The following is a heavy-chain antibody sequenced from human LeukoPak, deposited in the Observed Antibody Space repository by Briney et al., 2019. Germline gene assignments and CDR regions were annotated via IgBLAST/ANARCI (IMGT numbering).Heavy chain of an antibody. Sequence: ASVKVSCKASGYTFTRHGISWVRQAPGQGLEWMGWISAYNGNTNYAQKLQGRVTMTTDTSTSTAYMELRSLRSDDTAVYYCARDRERVVATLGYYWGQGTLVTVSS. J-gene: IGHJ4*02. CDR3: ARDRERVVATLGYY. CDR2: ISAYNGNT. CDR1: GYTFTRHG. V-gene: IGHV1-18*01. D-gene: IGHD5-12*01.